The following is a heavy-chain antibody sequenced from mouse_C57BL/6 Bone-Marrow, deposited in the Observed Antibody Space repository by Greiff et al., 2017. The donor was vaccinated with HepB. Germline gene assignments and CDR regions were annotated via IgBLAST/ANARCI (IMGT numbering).Heavy chain of an antibody. CDR2: INYDGSST. CDR3: ARDAGYSLYAMDY. V-gene: IGHV5-16*01. J-gene: IGHJ4*01. CDR1: GFTFSDYY. D-gene: IGHD2-3*01. Sequence: EVMLVESEGGLVQPGSSMKLSCTASGFTFSDYYMAWVRQVPEKGLEWVANINYDGSSTYYLDSFKSRFIISRDNAKNILYLQISSLKTEDTATYYCARDAGYSLYAMDYWGQGTSVTVSS.